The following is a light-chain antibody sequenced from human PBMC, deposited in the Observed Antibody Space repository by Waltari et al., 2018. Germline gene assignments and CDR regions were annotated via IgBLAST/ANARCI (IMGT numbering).Light chain of an antibody. CDR3: ASWDNSLKTVI. J-gene: IGLJ2*01. V-gene: IGLV1-51*02. Sequence: QSVLTQPPSVSAAPRQKVTISCSGSSSNIGNNLVSWYQQFPGAAPKLLIYENNKRPSGIPDRFSGSKSGTSATLGITGLQTGDEADYYCASWDNSLKTVIFGGGTKLTVL. CDR2: ENN. CDR1: SSNIGNNL.